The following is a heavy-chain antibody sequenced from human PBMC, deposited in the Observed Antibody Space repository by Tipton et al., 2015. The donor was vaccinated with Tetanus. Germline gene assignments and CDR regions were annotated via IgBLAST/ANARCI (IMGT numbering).Heavy chain of an antibody. CDR2: IYSSGST. V-gene: IGHV4-31*02. D-gene: IGHD1-26*01. CDR1: GGSVSSGGYY. Sequence: LRLSCTVSGGSVSSGGYYWSWIRQHPGKGLEWIGDIYSSGSTYYSPSLKSRLTISIDTSKNQFSLKLNSVTAADTAVYYCARDQARGARGWNYFDYWGQGTLVTVSS. CDR3: ARDQARGARGWNYFDY. J-gene: IGHJ4*02.